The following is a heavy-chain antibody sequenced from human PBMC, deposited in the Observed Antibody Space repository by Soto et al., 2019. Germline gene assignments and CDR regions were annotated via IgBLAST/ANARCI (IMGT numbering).Heavy chain of an antibody. D-gene: IGHD3-22*01. CDR3: ARGDSNGYYYYSDY. Sequence: PGGALRLSCAASGFTFSSNWMSWIRQAPGKGLELLANIKHDGSDKYYVDSVKGRFTISRDNAKNSLYLQMDSLRAEDTAFYYCARGDSNGYYYYSDYWGQGTLVTVSS. J-gene: IGHJ4*02. CDR2: IKHDGSDK. CDR1: GFTFSSNW. V-gene: IGHV3-7*03.